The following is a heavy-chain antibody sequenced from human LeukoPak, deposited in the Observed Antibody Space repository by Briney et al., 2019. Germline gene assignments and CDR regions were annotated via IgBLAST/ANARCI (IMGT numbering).Heavy chain of an antibody. CDR2: ISSSSSYI. J-gene: IGHJ5*02. Sequence: RGSLRLSCAASGFTFSSYSMNWVRQAPGKGLEWVSSISSSSSYIYYADSVKGRFTISRDNAKNSLYLQMNSLRAEDTAVYYCARGRRTPSVTIFGVVTHNWFDPWGQGTLVTVSS. CDR1: GFTFSSYS. V-gene: IGHV3-21*01. D-gene: IGHD3-3*01. CDR3: ARGRRTPSVTIFGVVTHNWFDP.